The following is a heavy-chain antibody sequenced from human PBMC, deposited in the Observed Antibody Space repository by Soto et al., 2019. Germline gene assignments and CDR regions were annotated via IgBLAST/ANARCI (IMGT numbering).Heavy chain of an antibody. V-gene: IGHV3-74*01. CDR2: TNSDGSDT. J-gene: IGHJ4*02. Sequence: PGGSLRLSCEASGFTFSSYAMHWVRQAPGEGQGLRRGLVWVSRTNSDGSDTSYADSVKGRFTISRDNAKNTLYLQMNSLRAEDTALYSCAKKNGYSSSWFEFDYWGQGTLVTVS. CDR1: GFTFSSYA. D-gene: IGHD6-13*01. CDR3: AKKNGYSSSWFEFDY.